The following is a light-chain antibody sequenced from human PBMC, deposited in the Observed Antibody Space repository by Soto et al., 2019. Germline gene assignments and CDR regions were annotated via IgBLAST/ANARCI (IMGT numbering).Light chain of an antibody. CDR3: PQYNNWPPWT. J-gene: IGKJ1*01. CDR2: GAA. Sequence: EIVMTQSPATLSVSPGERATLSCRASQSVSSNLAWYQPKPGQAPRLLIYGAATMATGSPARFSGSGSGKEFTLTISSLQSEDFAVYYCPQYNNWPPWTFGQGTKVEIK. CDR1: QSVSSN. V-gene: IGKV3-15*01.